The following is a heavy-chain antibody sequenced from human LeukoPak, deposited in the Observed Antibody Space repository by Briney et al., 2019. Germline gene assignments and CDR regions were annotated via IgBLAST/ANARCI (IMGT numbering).Heavy chain of an antibody. D-gene: IGHD3-22*01. CDR1: GGSISSGDYS. CDR3: TSVLWDGYFDY. Sequence: SETLSLTCAVSGGSISSGDYSWSWIRQPPGKALEWIGFIYHSGSTYYNPSLRSRVAISKDKSKNQFSLRLSSVTAADTAMYYCTSVLWDGYFDYWGLGTLVTVSS. J-gene: IGHJ4*02. CDR2: IYHSGST. V-gene: IGHV4-30-2*01.